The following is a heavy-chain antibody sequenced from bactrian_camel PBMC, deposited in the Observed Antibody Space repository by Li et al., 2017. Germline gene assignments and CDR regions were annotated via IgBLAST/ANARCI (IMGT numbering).Heavy chain of an antibody. J-gene: IGHJ6*01. Sequence: QVQLVESGGGSVQAGGSLRLSCAASGRPVSVSRYSMAWFRQAPGKGPEGVAVIDSDGNTSYADFVKGRFIISKDNVKNALYLQMNTLKPEDTAMYYCAGDCVGCLCDCMAFVPGARGPRSPSP. CDR3: AGDCVGCLCDCMAFVP. D-gene: IGHD3*01. CDR1: GRPVSVSRYS. CDR2: IDSDGNT. V-gene: IGHV3S55*01.